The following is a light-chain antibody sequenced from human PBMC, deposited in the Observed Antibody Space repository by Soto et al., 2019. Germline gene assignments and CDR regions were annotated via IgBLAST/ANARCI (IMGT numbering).Light chain of an antibody. CDR1: SSDIGNYYNY. CDR3: LSYTTSATYV. CDR2: GVT. Sequence: SVLTQPASVSGSPGQSITISCTGTSSDIGNYYNYVSWYQQHPGKAPKVVIYGVTNRPSGVSSRFSGSKSGSTASLTISGLQAEDEADYYCLSYTTSATYVFGTGTKVTVL. J-gene: IGLJ1*01. V-gene: IGLV2-14*01.